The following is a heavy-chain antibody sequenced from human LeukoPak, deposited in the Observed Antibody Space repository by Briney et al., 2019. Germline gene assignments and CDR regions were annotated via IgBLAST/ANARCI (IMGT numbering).Heavy chain of an antibody. CDR1: GGLISISTYY. CDR3: ASRGVLRYFDWLLPAFAFDI. CDR2: FYYSGTT. D-gene: IGHD3-9*01. J-gene: IGHJ3*02. Sequence: SETLSLTCTVSGGLISISTYYGGWIRQPPGKGLEWIGSFYYSGTTHYNPSLKSRVTISVDTSKNQFSLKLSSVTAADTAVYYCASRGVLRYFDWLLPAFAFDIWGQGTMVTVSS. V-gene: IGHV4-39*01.